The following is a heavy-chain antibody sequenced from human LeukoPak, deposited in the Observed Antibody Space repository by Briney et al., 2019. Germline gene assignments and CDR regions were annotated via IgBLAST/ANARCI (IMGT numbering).Heavy chain of an antibody. V-gene: IGHV3-7*01. D-gene: IGHD1-14*01. J-gene: IGHJ4*02. CDR3: ARNQRRLDY. CDR1: GFTFSTYW. Sequence: GGSLRLSCVVSGFTFSTYWMSWVRQAPGKGLELVANIKQDGSEKYYVDSVKGRFTISRDNAKNSLYLQVNSLRAEDTAVYYCARNQRRLDYWGQGTLVTVSS. CDR2: IKQDGSEK.